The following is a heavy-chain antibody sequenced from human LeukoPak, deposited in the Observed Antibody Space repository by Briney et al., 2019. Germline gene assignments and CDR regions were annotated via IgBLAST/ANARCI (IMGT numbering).Heavy chain of an antibody. V-gene: IGHV3-53*01. CDR3: ARVLAAAGYFDY. CDR2: IYSGGST. J-gene: IGHJ4*02. D-gene: IGHD6-13*01. Sequence: GRSLRLSCAASGFTVSSNYMSWVRQAPGKGLEWVSVIYSGGSTYYADSVKGRFTISRDNSKNTLYLQMNSLRAEDTAVYYCARVLAAAGYFDYWGQGTLVTVSS. CDR1: GFTVSSNY.